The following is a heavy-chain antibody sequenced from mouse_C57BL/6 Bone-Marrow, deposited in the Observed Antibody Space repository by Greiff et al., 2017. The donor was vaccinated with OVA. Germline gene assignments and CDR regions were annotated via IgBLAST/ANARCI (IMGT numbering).Heavy chain of an antibody. CDR3: AREDYSWDWFAY. Sequence: EVKVEESGGGLVKPGGSLKLSCAASGFTFSSYAMSWVRQTPEKRLEWVATISDGGSYTYYPDNVKGRFTISRDNAKNNLYLQMSHLKSEDTAMYYCAREDYSWDWFAYWGQGTLVTVSA. V-gene: IGHV5-4*01. J-gene: IGHJ3*01. CDR1: GFTFSSYA. CDR2: ISDGGSYT. D-gene: IGHD2-13*01.